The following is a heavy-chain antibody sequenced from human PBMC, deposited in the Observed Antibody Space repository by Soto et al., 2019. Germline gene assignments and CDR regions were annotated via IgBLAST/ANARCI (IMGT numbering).Heavy chain of an antibody. CDR3: ASPLIVVVPAAMPNDY. J-gene: IGHJ4*02. Sequence: GGSLRLSCAASGFTFSSYAMSWVRQAPGKGLEWVSAISGSGGSTYYADSVKGRFTISRDNSKNTLYLQMNSLRAEDTAVYYCASPLIVVVPAAMPNDYWGQGTLVTVSS. CDR1: GFTFSSYA. CDR2: ISGSGGST. D-gene: IGHD2-2*01. V-gene: IGHV3-23*01.